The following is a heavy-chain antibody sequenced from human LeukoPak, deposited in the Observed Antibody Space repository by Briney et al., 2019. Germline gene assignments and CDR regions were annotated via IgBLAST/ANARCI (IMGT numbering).Heavy chain of an antibody. D-gene: IGHD2-2*01. V-gene: IGHV4-31*03. CDR2: IYYSGST. CDR3: ARWGKVVPAAGGDDWYFDL. Sequence: SQTLSLTCTVSGGSISSGGYYWSWIRQHPGKGLEWIGYIYYSGSTYYNPSLKSRVTISVDTSKNQFSLKLSSVTAADTAVYYCARWGKVVPAAGGDDWYFDLWGRGTLVTVSS. J-gene: IGHJ2*01. CDR1: GGSISSGGYY.